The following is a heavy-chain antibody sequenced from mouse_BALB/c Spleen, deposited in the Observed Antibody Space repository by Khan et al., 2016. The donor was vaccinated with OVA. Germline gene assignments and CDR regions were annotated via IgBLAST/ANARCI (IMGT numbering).Heavy chain of an antibody. CDR2: INSDGDYI. CDR3: ESHNYGAFAY. J-gene: IGHJ3*01. D-gene: IGHD1-1*01. Sequence: EVQLVESGGDLVKPGGSLTLSCAASGFTFSTFAMSWVRQPPEKRLEWVATINSDGDYIYYPASLKGRFPISRDNAKNTLYLQLSSLCAEASAMYYCESHNYGAFAYWGQGTLVTVSA. CDR1: GFTFSTFA. V-gene: IGHV5-9-3*01.